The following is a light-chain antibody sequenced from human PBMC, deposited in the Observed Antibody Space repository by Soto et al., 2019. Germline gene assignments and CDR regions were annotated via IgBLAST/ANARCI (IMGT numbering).Light chain of an antibody. CDR2: GVS. J-gene: IGKJ1*01. CDR1: QSVGSTF. Sequence: EIVLAQSPGTLSLSPGERATLSCRARQSVGSTFLAWYQQKPGQAPRLLIYGVSTRATGIPDRFSGSWSGTDFTLSISRLEPEDFAVYYCGQFVSSPPRTFGQGTKVDIK. V-gene: IGKV3-20*01. CDR3: GQFVSSPPRT.